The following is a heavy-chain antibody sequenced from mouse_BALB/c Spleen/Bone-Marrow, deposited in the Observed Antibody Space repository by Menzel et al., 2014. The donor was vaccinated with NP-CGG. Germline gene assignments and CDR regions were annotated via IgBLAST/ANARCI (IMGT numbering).Heavy chain of an antibody. D-gene: IGHD2-2*01. CDR2: INLSTGYT. V-gene: IGHV1-7*01. J-gene: IGHJ3*01. Sequence: QVHLQQPGAELAKPGASGKMSCKASGYTFTSYWMHWVKQRPGQGLEWIGYINLSTGYTEYNQKFKDKATLTADKSSSTAYMQLSSLTSEDSAVYYCARYHYGYDGFAYWGQGTLVTVSA. CDR1: GYTFTSYW. CDR3: ARYHYGYDGFAY.